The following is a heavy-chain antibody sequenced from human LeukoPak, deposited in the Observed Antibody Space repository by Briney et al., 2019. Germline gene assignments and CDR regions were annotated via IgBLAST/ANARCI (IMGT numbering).Heavy chain of an antibody. CDR3: SRGSQNPFVY. D-gene: IGHD3-16*01. J-gene: IGHJ4*02. Sequence: GGSLRLSCAASVFTFSTYAMSWVRQAPGRGREWVSGISGSGDSTNYADSVKGRFTISRDNSKNTQYLQMNSLRAEDTAVYYCSRGSQNPFVYWGQGTLVTVSS. CDR2: ISGSGDST. CDR1: VFTFSTYA. V-gene: IGHV3-23*01.